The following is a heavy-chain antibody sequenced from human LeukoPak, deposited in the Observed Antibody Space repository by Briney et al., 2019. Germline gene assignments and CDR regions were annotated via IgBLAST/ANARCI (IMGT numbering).Heavy chain of an antibody. CDR2: INPNSGGT. CDR3: ARWGLGGGANFDY. J-gene: IGHJ4*02. D-gene: IGHD3-16*01. V-gene: IGHV1-2*06. CDR1: GYTFTGYY. Sequence: ASVKVSCKASGYTFTGYYLHWVRQAPGQGLEWMGRINPNSGGTNYAQKFQGRVTMTRDTSINTAYMELYSLTSDDTAVYYCARWGLGGGANFDYWGQGTLVTVSS.